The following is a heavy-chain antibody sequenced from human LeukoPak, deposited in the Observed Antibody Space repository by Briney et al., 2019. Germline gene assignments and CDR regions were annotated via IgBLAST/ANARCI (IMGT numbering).Heavy chain of an antibody. CDR2: INPSGGST. V-gene: IGHV1-46*01. CDR3: ARAKGYCGGDCYSSHFDY. J-gene: IGHJ4*02. Sequence: ASVKVSCKASGYTFTSYYMHWVRQAPGQGLEWMGIINPSGGSTSYAQKFQGRVTMTRDTSTSTAYMELSSLRSEDTAVYYCARAKGYCGGDCYSSHFDYWGQGTLVTVSS. D-gene: IGHD2-21*02. CDR1: GYTFTSYY.